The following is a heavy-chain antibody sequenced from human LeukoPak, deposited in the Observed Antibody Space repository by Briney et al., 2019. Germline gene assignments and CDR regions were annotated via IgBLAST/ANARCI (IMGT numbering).Heavy chain of an antibody. Sequence: SETLSLTCTVSGGSISSYYWSWIRQPPGKGLEWIGYIYYSGSTNYDPSLKSRVTISVDTSKNQFSLKLSSVTAADTAVYYCARTSVGYCSGGSCFRWFDPWGQGTLVTVSS. V-gene: IGHV4-59*08. D-gene: IGHD2-15*01. CDR3: ARTSVGYCSGGSCFRWFDP. CDR1: GGSISSYY. CDR2: IYYSGST. J-gene: IGHJ5*02.